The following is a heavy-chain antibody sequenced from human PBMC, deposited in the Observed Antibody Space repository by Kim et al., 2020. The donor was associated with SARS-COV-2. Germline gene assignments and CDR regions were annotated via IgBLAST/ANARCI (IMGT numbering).Heavy chain of an antibody. J-gene: IGHJ4*02. V-gene: IGHV3-74*01. Sequence: GGSLRLSCAASGFPFSTDWMHWVRQAPGKGRMWVSRIDGSGTGTSYADSVKGRFTISRDSAKDTLYLQMNSLRADDTAVYYCVRAKYDGNCFGYWGQGTLVTVSS. D-gene: IGHD2-15*01. CDR3: VRAKYDGNCFGY. CDR1: GFPFSTDW. CDR2: IDGSGTGT.